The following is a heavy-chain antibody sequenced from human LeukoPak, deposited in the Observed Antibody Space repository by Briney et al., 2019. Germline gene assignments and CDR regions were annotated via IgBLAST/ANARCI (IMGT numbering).Heavy chain of an antibody. D-gene: IGHD3-10*01. J-gene: IGHJ5*02. CDR1: GGSFSGYY. CDR2: IYYSGST. Sequence: SETLSLTCAVYGGSFSGYYWSWIRQPPGKGLEWIGSIYYSGSTYYNPSLKSRVTISVDTSKNQFSLKLSSVTAADTAVYYCARIGVYYYGSGSPNWFDPWGQGTLVTVSS. V-gene: IGHV4-34*01. CDR3: ARIGVYYYGSGSPNWFDP.